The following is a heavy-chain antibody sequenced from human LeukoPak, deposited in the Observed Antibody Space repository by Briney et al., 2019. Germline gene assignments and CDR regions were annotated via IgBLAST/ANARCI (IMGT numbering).Heavy chain of an antibody. J-gene: IGHJ6*03. CDR1: GFTFSSYA. CDR2: ISGSGSAI. D-gene: IGHD3-10*01. V-gene: IGHV3-48*03. CDR3: ARDGYHYYGSGTYFGYYYMDV. Sequence: PGGSLRLSCAASGFTFSSYAMSWVRQAPGKGLEWVSYISGSGSAIYYADSVKGRFTISRDNAKNSLYLQMNSLRAEDTAVYYCARDGYHYYGSGTYFGYYYMDVWGKGTTVTISS.